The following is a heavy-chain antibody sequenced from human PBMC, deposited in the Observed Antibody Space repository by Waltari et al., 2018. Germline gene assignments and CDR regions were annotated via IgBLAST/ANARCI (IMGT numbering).Heavy chain of an antibody. CDR1: GFTFSSYA. V-gene: IGHV3-23*03. J-gene: IGHJ4*02. CDR3: AKEGSGSYYFDY. CDR2: IYWGGSST. D-gene: IGHD1-26*01. Sequence: EVQLLESGGGLVQPGGSLRLSCAASGFTFSSYAMSWVRQAPGKGLEWVSVIYWGGSSTYDADSVKGRFTIARDKSKNTLYLQMNSLRAEDTAVYYCAKEGSGSYYFDYWGQGTLVTVSS.